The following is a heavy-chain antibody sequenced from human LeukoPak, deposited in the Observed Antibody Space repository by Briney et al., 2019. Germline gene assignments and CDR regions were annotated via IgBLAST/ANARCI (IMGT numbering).Heavy chain of an antibody. CDR1: GLTFSSYW. J-gene: IGHJ3*02. CDR3: ARERELPLDAFDI. CDR2: INSDGSST. V-gene: IGHV3-74*01. D-gene: IGHD5-24*01. Sequence: GGSLRLSCAASGLTFSSYWMHWVRQAPGKGLVWVSRINSDGSSTSYADSVKGPFTISRDNAKNTLYLQMNSLRAEDTAVYYCARERELPLDAFDIWGQGTMVTVSS.